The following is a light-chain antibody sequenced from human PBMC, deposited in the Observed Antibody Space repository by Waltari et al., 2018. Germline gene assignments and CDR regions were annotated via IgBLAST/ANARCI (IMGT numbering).Light chain of an antibody. J-gene: IGKJ2*01. V-gene: IGKV3-11*01. CDR3: QQRSNWPRMYT. CDR1: QSVSSY. CDR2: DAS. Sequence: TLSLSPGERATLSCRASQSVSSYLAWYQQKPGQAPRLLIYDASNRATGIPARFSGSGSGTDFTLTISSLEPEDFAVYYCQQRSNWPRMYTFGQGTKLEIK.